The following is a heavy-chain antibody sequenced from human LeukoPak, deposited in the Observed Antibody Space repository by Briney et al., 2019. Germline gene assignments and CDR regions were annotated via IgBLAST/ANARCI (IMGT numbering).Heavy chain of an antibody. Sequence: ASVKASWEASGSTFSSYAISWVRQAPGQGLEWMGWINPNSGDTNYAQKFQGRVTMTRDTSISTAYMDLSRLTSDDTAIYYCARDWRGSYFPDFWGQGTLVTVSS. CDR2: INPNSGDT. D-gene: IGHD1-26*01. CDR1: GSTFSSYA. J-gene: IGHJ4*02. CDR3: ARDWRGSYFPDF. V-gene: IGHV1-2*02.